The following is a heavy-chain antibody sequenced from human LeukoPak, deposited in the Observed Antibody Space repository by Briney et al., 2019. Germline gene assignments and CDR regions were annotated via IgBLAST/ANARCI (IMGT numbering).Heavy chain of an antibody. J-gene: IGHJ5*02. CDR2: ISYDGSNK. Sequence: PGGSLRLSCAASGFTFSSYGMHWVRQAPGKGLEWVAVISYDGSNKYYADSVKGRFTISRDNSKNTLYLQMNGLRAEDTAVYYCVRGGPSTWSWGQGTLVTVSS. CDR1: GFTFSSYG. CDR3: VRGGPSTWS. D-gene: IGHD2-15*01. V-gene: IGHV3-30*03.